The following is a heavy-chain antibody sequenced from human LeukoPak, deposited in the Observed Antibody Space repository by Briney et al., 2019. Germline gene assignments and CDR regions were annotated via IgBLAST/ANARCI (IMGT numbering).Heavy chain of an antibody. CDR1: GFTFDDYG. D-gene: IGHD6-6*01. J-gene: IGHJ6*03. CDR2: INWNGGST. Sequence: AGGSLRLSCAASGFTFDDYGMSWVRQAPGKGLEWVSGINWNGGSTGYADSVKGRFTISRDNAKNSLYLQMNSLRAEDTALYYCAREVEGIAAPQQLYYYMDVWGKGTTVTVSS. V-gene: IGHV3-20*04. CDR3: AREVEGIAAPQQLYYYMDV.